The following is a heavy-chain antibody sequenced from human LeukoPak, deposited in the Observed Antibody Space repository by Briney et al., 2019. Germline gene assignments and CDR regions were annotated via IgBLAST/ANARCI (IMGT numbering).Heavy chain of an antibody. J-gene: IGHJ4*02. CDR3: ARELWHSISESVDY. D-gene: IGHD6-6*01. V-gene: IGHV1-2*02. Sequence: ASVKVSCKASGYTFTGYYIHWVRQAPGQGLEWMGWINPKSGGTNYAQKFQGRVTMTRDTSISTAYMELSRLRSDDTAVYYCARELWHSISESVDYWGQGTLVTVSS. CDR2: INPKSGGT. CDR1: GYTFTGYY.